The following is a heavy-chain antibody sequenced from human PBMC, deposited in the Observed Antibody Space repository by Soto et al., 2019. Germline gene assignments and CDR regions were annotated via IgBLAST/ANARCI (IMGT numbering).Heavy chain of an antibody. J-gene: IGHJ6*02. Sequence: KTSETLSLTCAVSGYSISSGYYWGWIRQPPGKGLEWIGSIYHSGSTYYNPSLKSRVTISVDTSKNQFSLKLSSVTAADTAVYYCVRELRYFDWLPKEGDYYYGMDVWGQGTTVTVSS. CDR3: VRELRYFDWLPKEGDYYYGMDV. V-gene: IGHV4-38-2*02. CDR2: IYHSGST. D-gene: IGHD3-9*01. CDR1: GYSISSGYY.